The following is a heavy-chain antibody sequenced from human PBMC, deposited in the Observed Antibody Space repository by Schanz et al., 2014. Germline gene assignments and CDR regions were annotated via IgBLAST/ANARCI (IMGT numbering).Heavy chain of an antibody. V-gene: IGHV4-4*02. CDR1: GDSITSNRW. CDR2: IYHSGRT. CDR3: ARGDISGYNGGLMDT. J-gene: IGHJ5*02. D-gene: IGHD5-12*01. Sequence: QVQLQESGPGLVKPSGTLSLTCAVSGDSITSNRWWSWVRQPPGKGLEWIGEIYHSGRTNYDPSLKSRVTISMDNSTNPLSLKVSSVTAADTAIYYCARGDISGYNGGLMDTWGQGTLVTVSS.